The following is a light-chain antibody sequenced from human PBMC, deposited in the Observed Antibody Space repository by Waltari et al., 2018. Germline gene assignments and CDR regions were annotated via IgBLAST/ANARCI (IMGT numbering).Light chain of an antibody. V-gene: IGKV3-11*01. CDR3: QQRTNWPPYS. CDR1: RRISMD. J-gene: IGKJ2*03. CDR2: DAT. Sequence: EIVLTQSPTTLSLSPGGRAVLSCSASRRISMDLAWYQQKPGQPPRFLIYDATHRASGIPTRFSGSGSGTDFTLTISRLEPEDSAIYYCQQRTNWPPYSFGQGTRLDIK.